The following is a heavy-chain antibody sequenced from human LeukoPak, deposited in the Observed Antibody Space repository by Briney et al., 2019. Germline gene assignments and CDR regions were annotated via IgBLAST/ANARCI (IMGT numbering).Heavy chain of an antibody. CDR3: AASSGWYKDAFDI. Sequence: GASVKVSCKASGFTFTSSAMQWVRQARGQRLEWIGWIVVGSGNTNYAQKFQERVTITRDMSTSTAYMELSSLRSEDTAVYYCAASSGWYKDAFDIWGQGTMVTVSS. J-gene: IGHJ3*02. CDR2: IVVGSGNT. V-gene: IGHV1-58*02. CDR1: GFTFTSSA. D-gene: IGHD6-19*01.